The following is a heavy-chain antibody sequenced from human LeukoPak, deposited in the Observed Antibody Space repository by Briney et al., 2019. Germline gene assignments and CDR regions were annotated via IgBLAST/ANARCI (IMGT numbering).Heavy chain of an antibody. CDR1: GFTFRIYA. V-gene: IGHV3-23*01. D-gene: IGHD3-22*01. CDR2: ITGNGAGT. Sequence: GGSLRLSCAASGFTFRIYAMSWVRQAPGRGLEWVSSITGNGAGTFYADSVKGRFTISRDNSKNTLFLQMNSLRAEDTAIYYCAKDRPNFYDSSGHYYRRDGDYWGQGTLVTVSS. J-gene: IGHJ4*02. CDR3: AKDRPNFYDSSGHYYRRDGDY.